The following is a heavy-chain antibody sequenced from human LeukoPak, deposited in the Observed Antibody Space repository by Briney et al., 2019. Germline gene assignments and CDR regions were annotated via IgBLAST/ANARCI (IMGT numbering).Heavy chain of an antibody. V-gene: IGHV3-48*04. CDR1: GFTFSSYS. CDR3: ARGRWGSGYYFDY. D-gene: IGHD6-25*01. J-gene: IGHJ4*02. Sequence: PGGSLRLSCAASGFTFSSYSMNWVRQAPGKGLEWVSYISSSSSTIYYADSVKGRFTISRDNAKNSLYLQMNSLRAEDTAVYYCARGRWGSGYYFDYWGQGTLVTVSS. CDR2: ISSSSSTI.